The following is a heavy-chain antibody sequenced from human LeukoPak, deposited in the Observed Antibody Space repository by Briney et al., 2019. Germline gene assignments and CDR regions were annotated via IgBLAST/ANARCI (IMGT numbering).Heavy chain of an antibody. D-gene: IGHD3-3*01. Sequence: PGGSLRLSCAASGFTFNSYAMSWVRQAPGKGLEWVSTITGSGGTTYYADSVKGRFTISRDNSKNTLYLQMNSLRAEDTAVCYCAKAWSITIFGVVISYFDYWGQGTLVTVSS. CDR1: GFTFNSYA. CDR3: AKAWSITIFGVVISYFDY. V-gene: IGHV3-23*01. J-gene: IGHJ4*02. CDR2: ITGSGGTT.